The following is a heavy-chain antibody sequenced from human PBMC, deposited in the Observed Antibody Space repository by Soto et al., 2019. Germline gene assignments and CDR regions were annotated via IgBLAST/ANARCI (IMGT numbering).Heavy chain of an antibody. CDR1: AFTFLGYS. J-gene: IGHJ4*02. CDR3: ARESEDLTSNFDY. Sequence: PGGSLGLSCAASAFTFLGYSMNWVGRAPGKGLEWVSSISSTTNYIYYADSMKGRFTVSRDSAKNSVYLEMNSLSAEDTAVYYCARESEDLTSNFDYWGQGTLVTVSS. V-gene: IGHV3-21*01. CDR2: ISSTTNYI.